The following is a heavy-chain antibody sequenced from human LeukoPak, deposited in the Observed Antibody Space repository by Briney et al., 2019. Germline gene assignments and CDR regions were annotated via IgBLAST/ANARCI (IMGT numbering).Heavy chain of an antibody. J-gene: IGHJ3*02. CDR3: AKEGATDAFDI. Sequence: GGSLRLSCAASGFTFSSYGMHWVRQAPGKGLEWVAVISYDGSNKYYADSVKGRFTVSRDNSKNTLYLQMNSLRAEDTAVYYCAKEGATDAFDIWGQGTMVTVSS. CDR2: ISYDGSNK. D-gene: IGHD1-26*01. V-gene: IGHV3-30*18. CDR1: GFTFSSYG.